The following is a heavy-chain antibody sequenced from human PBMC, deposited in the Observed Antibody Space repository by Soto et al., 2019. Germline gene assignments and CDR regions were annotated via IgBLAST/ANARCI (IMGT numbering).Heavy chain of an antibody. CDR3: ARGDGDYYDGNGYLGRH. V-gene: IGHV3-74*01. Sequence: EVQLVESGGGIVQPGGSLRLSCAASGFTFSSYWMHWVRQAPGKGLVWVSRINSDGSRTSYADSAKGRFIISRDNAKNTVYLQMNSLRAEDTAVYYCARGDGDYYDGNGYLGRHWGQGTLVTVSS. J-gene: IGHJ4*02. CDR2: INSDGSRT. D-gene: IGHD3-22*01. CDR1: GFTFSSYW.